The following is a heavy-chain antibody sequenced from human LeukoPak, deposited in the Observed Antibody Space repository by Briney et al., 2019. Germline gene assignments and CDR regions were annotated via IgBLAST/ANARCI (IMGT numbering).Heavy chain of an antibody. D-gene: IGHD5-12*01. CDR2: ISAYNGNT. CDR3: AVGSGYDSPSDY. CDR1: GYTFTSYG. V-gene: IGHV1-18*01. Sequence: ASVKVSCKASGYTFTSYGISWVRQAPGQGLEWMGWISAYNGNTNYAQKVQGRVTMTTDTSTGTAYMELRSLRSDDTAVYYCAVGSGYDSPSDYWGQGTLVTVSS. J-gene: IGHJ4*02.